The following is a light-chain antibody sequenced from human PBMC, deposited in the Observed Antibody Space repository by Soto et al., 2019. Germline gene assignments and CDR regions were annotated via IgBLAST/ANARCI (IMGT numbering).Light chain of an antibody. Sequence: EIVLTQSAATVSLSPGERATLSCRASQSVSYNLAWYQQKPGQAPRLLIYGPSTRATGIPARFSGSGSGTDFTLTISRLEPEDFAVYYCQQYGSSPRTFGQGTKVDIK. CDR2: GPS. CDR1: QSVSYN. CDR3: QQYGSSPRT. J-gene: IGKJ1*01. V-gene: IGKV3-20*01.